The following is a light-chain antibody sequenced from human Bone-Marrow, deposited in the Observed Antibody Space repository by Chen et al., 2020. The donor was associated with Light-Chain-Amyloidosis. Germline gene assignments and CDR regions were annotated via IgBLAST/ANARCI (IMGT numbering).Light chain of an antibody. CDR2: DDS. V-gene: IGLV3-21*02. CDR1: NIGSTS. Sequence: SYVLPQPSSVSVAPGQTATIACGGNNIGSTSVHWYQQTPGQAPLLVVYDDSDRPSGIPERGSGSNSGNTATLTISRVEAGDEADYYCQVWDRSSDRPVFGGGTKLTVL. J-gene: IGLJ3*02. CDR3: QVWDRSSDRPV.